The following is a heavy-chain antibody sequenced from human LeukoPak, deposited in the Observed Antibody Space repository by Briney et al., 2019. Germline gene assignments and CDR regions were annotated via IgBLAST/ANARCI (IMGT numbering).Heavy chain of an antibody. CDR2: INPNDGDT. CDR1: GYTFTDYY. CDR3: ARANFLYCSSTTCLFDY. V-gene: IGHV1-2*02. Sequence: ASVKVSCKASGYTFTDYYMHWVRQAPGQGFEWMGWINPNDGDTNYTQKFQGRVTMTRDTSISTAHMEVSRLRSDDTAVYYCARANFLYCSSTTCLFDYWGQGTLVTVSS. J-gene: IGHJ4*02. D-gene: IGHD2-2*01.